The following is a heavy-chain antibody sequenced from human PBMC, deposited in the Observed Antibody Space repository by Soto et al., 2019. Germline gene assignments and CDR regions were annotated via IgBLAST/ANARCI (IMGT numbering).Heavy chain of an antibody. CDR3: SRQASDFWSGKPQYYMDV. Sequence: EVHLVESGGVLVQPGGSLKLSCAASGFTFSGSAMHWVRQASGKGLEWVGRIRSKANNYATAYGASVKGRFTISRDDSNNTAYLQMNSLKTEDTAVYYCSRQASDFWSGKPQYYMDVWGKGTTVTVCS. D-gene: IGHD3-3*01. CDR2: IRSKANNYAT. V-gene: IGHV3-73*01. CDR1: GFTFSGSA. J-gene: IGHJ6*03.